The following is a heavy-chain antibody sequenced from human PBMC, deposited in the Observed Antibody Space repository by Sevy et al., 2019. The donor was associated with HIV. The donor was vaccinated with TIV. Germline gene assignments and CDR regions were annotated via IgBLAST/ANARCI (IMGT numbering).Heavy chain of an antibody. D-gene: IGHD6-13*01. CDR3: ANLNRERYSSSWYGIDY. CDR2: IRYDGSNK. J-gene: IGHJ4*02. V-gene: IGHV3-30*02. CDR1: GFTFSSYG. Sequence: GGSLRLSCAASGFTFSSYGMHWVRQAPGKGLEWVAFIRYDGSNKYYADSVKGRFTISRDNSKNTLYLQMNSLRAEDTAVYYCANLNRERYSSSWYGIDYWGQGTLVTVSS.